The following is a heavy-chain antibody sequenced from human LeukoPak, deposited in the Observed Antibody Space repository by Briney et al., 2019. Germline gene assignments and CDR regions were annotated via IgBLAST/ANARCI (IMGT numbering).Heavy chain of an antibody. J-gene: IGHJ4*02. CDR1: GYSFTSYW. V-gene: IGHV5-51*01. Sequence: GESLKISCKGSGYSFTSYWIGWVRQMPGKGLEWVGIIYPGDSDTRYSPSFQGQVTISADKSISTAYLQWSSLKASDTAMYYCASPGYSSGWYGYYFDYWGQGTLVTVSS. D-gene: IGHD6-19*01. CDR2: IYPGDSDT. CDR3: ASPGYSSGWYGYYFDY.